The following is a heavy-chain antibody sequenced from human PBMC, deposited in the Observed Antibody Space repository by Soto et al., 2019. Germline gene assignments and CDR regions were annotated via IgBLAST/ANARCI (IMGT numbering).Heavy chain of an antibody. CDR1: GGSISSSSYY. CDR2: IYYSGST. J-gene: IGHJ5*02. CDR3: AGDYYDSSGYYLKRFDP. Sequence: SETLSLTCTVSGGSISSSSYYWGWIRQPPGKGLEWIGSIYYSGSTYYNPSLKSRVTISVDTSKNQFSLKLSSVTAADTAVYYCAGDYYDSSGYYLKRFDPWGQGTLVTVSS. D-gene: IGHD3-22*01. V-gene: IGHV4-39*01.